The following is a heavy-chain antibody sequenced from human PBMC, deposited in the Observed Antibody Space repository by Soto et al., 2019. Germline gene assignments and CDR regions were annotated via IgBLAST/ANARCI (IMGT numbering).Heavy chain of an antibody. D-gene: IGHD3-16*02. CDR1: GFTFSSKA. Sequence: WGSLRLSCAASGFTFSSKAMHWVRQAPGKGLEWVAIISYDGNNKHYADSVKGRFTISRDNSKNTLYLQMNSLRGEDTAVFYCAKGCDFYRYSGIDDSGHLTTV. V-gene: IGHV3-30-3*01. CDR3: AKGCDFYRYSGIDD. J-gene: IGHJ6*02. CDR2: ISYDGNNK.